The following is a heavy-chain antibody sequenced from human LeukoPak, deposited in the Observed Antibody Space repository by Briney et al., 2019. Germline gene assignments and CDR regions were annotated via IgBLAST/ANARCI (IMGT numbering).Heavy chain of an antibody. V-gene: IGHV3-30*18. CDR2: ASYDGSST. CDR1: GITFSYYG. Sequence: PGRSLRLSCAVSGITFSYYGMHWVRQAPGKGLEWVAVASYDGSSTYYADSVKGRFTISRDNSKNTLYLQMNSLRAEDTAVYYCAKDPSLRYFDWYYYYYYMDVWGKGTTVTISS. J-gene: IGHJ6*03. D-gene: IGHD3-9*01. CDR3: AKDPSLRYFDWYYYYYYMDV.